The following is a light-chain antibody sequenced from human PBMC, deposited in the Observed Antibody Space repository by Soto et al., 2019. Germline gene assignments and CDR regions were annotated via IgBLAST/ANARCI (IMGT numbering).Light chain of an antibody. CDR3: CSYAGSYTWV. Sequence: QSALTQPRSVPGSPGQSVTISCTGTSSDVGGYNYVSWYQQHPGKAPKLMIYDVSKRPSGVPDRVSGSKSDNTASLMISGLQAEDEADYYCCSYAGSYTWVFGGGTKLTVL. V-gene: IGLV2-11*01. CDR2: DVS. CDR1: SSDVGGYNY. J-gene: IGLJ3*02.